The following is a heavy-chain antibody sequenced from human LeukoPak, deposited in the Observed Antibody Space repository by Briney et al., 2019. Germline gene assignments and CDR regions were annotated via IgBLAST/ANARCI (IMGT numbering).Heavy chain of an antibody. Sequence: PSETPSLTCTVSGGSISSYYWSWIRQPPGKGLEWIGYIYYSGSTNYNPSLKSRVTISVDTSKNQFSLKLSSVTAADTAVYYCARSLRYFDWLAGFDPWGQGTLVTVSS. CDR2: IYYSGST. V-gene: IGHV4-59*01. J-gene: IGHJ5*02. D-gene: IGHD3-9*01. CDR1: GGSISSYY. CDR3: ARSLRYFDWLAGFDP.